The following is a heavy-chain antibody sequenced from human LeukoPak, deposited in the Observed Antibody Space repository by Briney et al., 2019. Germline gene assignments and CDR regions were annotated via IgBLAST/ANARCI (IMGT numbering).Heavy chain of an antibody. J-gene: IGHJ4*02. CDR2: IYSSGNT. CDR3: ARHDGDCRSTSCYFDY. Sequence: PAETLSLIHPVYCGSISTYYWSSTRQPPGKRLGWIVYIYSSGNTNYNPSLKSRVTISVDTSKNQFSLKLSSVTAADTAVYYCARHDGDCRSTSCYFDYWGQGSLVTVCS. V-gene: IGHV4-4*09. D-gene: IGHD2-2*03. CDR1: CGSISTYY.